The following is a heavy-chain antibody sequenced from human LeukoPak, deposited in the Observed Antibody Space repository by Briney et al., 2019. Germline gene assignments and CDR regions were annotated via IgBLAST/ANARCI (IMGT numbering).Heavy chain of an antibody. J-gene: IGHJ4*02. Sequence: ASVKVSCKASGYTFTSYYMHWVRQAPGQGLEWMGIINPSGGSTSYAQKFQGRVTMTRDTSKNQFSLKLSSVTAADTAVYYCARHDKDYGDFGLLDYWGQGTLVTVSS. CDR2: INPSGGST. V-gene: IGHV1-46*01. CDR3: ARHDKDYGDFGLLDY. D-gene: IGHD4-17*01. CDR1: GYTFTSYY.